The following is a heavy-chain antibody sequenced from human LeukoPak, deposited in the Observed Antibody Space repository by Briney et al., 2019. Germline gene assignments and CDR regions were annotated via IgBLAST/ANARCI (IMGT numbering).Heavy chain of an antibody. CDR3: ASSGSYRFDY. D-gene: IGHD1-26*01. V-gene: IGHV3-48*02. J-gene: IGHJ4*02. CDR1: GFTFSSYS. CDR2: ITASGTAM. Sequence: GGSLRLSYAASGFTFSSYSMNWVRQAPGKGLEWVSHITASGTAMFYADSVKGRFTISRDNAKNSLYLQMNSLRDEDTAVYYCASSGSYRFDYWGQGTLVTVSS.